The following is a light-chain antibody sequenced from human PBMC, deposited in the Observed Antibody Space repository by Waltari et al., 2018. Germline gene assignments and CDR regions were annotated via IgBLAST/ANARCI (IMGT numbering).Light chain of an antibody. J-gene: IGKJ1*01. V-gene: IGKV1-27*01. CDR2: AAS. Sequence: DFQMAQSPSSLSASVGDRVTITCRASQCVSNSLAWYQQKPGKVPKLLIYAASTLQSGVPSRFSGSGSGTDFTLTITSLQPEDVATYYCHKYDSAPRTFGPGTKVEIK. CDR3: HKYDSAPRT. CDR1: QCVSNS.